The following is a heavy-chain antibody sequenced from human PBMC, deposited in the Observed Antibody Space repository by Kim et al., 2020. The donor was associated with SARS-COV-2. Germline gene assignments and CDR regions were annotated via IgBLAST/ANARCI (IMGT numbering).Heavy chain of an antibody. CDR2: IYTSGST. D-gene: IGHD6-13*01. CDR1: GGSISSGSYY. Sequence: TLSLTCTVSGGSISSGSYYWSWIRQPAGKGLEWIGRIYTSGSTNYNPSLKSRVTISVDTSKNQFSLKLSSVTAADTAVYNCARTAEGIAAGGTGEDYYYYGMDVWGQGTTVTVSS. J-gene: IGHJ6*02. V-gene: IGHV4-61*02. CDR3: ARTAEGIAAGGTGEDYYYYGMDV.